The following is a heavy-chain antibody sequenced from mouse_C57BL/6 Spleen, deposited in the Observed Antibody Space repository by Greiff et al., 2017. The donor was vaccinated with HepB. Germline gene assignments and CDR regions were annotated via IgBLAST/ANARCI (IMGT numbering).Heavy chain of an antibody. Sequence: EVKLQQSGAELVRPGASVKLSCTASGFNIKDDYMHWVKQRPEQGLEWIGWIDPENGDTEYASKFQGKATITADTSSNTAYLQLSSLTSEDTAVYYCTTGYYGSSYVLDYWGQGTTLTVSS. CDR3: TTGYYGSSYVLDY. D-gene: IGHD1-1*01. J-gene: IGHJ2*01. V-gene: IGHV14-4*01. CDR1: GFNIKDDY. CDR2: IDPENGDT.